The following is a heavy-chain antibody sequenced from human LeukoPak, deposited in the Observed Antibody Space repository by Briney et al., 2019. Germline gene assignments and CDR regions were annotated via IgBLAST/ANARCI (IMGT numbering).Heavy chain of an antibody. CDR3: ARDSVDIVATTGVYYYYGMDV. Sequence: PSETLSLTCTVSGGSISSYYWSWIRQPPGKGLEWIGYIYYSGSTNYNPSLKSRVTISVDTSKNQFSLKLSSVTAADTAVYYCARDSVDIVATTGVYYYYGMDVWGQGTMVTVSS. V-gene: IGHV4-59*01. CDR1: GGSISSYY. J-gene: IGHJ6*02. CDR2: IYYSGST. D-gene: IGHD5-12*01.